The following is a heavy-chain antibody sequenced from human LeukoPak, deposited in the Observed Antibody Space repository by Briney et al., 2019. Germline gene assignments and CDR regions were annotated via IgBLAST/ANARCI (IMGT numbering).Heavy chain of an antibody. D-gene: IGHD3-16*02. V-gene: IGHV4-34*01. Sequence: SETLSLTCAVYGGSFSGYYWSWIRQSPGKGLEWIGEIQPSGSIYYNPSLESRINISPDTSKNQFSLKLSSVTTADTAVYYCARGSDRYEVAYWGPGTLVTVSS. J-gene: IGHJ4*02. CDR1: GGSFSGYY. CDR2: IQPSGSI. CDR3: ARGSDRYEVAY.